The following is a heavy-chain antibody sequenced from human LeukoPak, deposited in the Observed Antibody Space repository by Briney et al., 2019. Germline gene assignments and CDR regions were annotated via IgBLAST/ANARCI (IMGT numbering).Heavy chain of an antibody. J-gene: IGHJ4*02. Sequence: PSETLSLTCTVSGGSISSSTYYWGWIRQPPGKGLEWIGTMFYRGSTYYNPSLKSRATISVDTSKNQFSLKLSSVTAADTAVYYCARDFRFGGAFDYWGQGTLVTVSS. CDR3: ARDFRFGGAFDY. D-gene: IGHD3-10*01. V-gene: IGHV4-39*07. CDR1: GGSISSSTYY. CDR2: MFYRGST.